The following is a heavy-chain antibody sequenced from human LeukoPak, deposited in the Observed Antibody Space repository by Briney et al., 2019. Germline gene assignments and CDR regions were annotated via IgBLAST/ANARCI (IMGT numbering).Heavy chain of an antibody. V-gene: IGHV3-23*01. J-gene: IGHJ6*02. D-gene: IGHD2-2*02. CDR2: ISGSSGST. Sequence: GGSLRLSCAASGFTFSSYAMSWVRQAPGKGLEWVSAISGSSGSTYYADSVKGRFTISRDNSKNTLYLQMNSLRAEDTAVYYCASDIVVVPAAISYYYGMDVWGQGTTVTVSS. CDR3: ASDIVVVPAAISYYYGMDV. CDR1: GFTFSSYA.